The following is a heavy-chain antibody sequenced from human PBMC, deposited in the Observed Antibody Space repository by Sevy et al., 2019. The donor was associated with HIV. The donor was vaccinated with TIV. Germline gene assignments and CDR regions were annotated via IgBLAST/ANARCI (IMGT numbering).Heavy chain of an antibody. V-gene: IGHV3-30*18. CDR2: ISYDGSNK. CDR1: GFTFSSYG. CDR3: VKDLYSGYDFFDY. Sequence: GGSLRLSCAASGFTFSSYGMHWVRQAPGKGLEWVAVISYDGSNKYYADSVKGRFTISRDNSKNTLYLQMNSLRAEDTAVYYCVKDLYSGYDFFDYWGQGTLVTVSS. J-gene: IGHJ4*02. D-gene: IGHD5-12*01.